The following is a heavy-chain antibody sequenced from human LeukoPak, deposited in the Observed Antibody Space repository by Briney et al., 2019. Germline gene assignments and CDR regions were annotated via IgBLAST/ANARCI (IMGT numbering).Heavy chain of an antibody. CDR2: ISGSGAST. D-gene: IGHD6-19*01. CDR1: GFTFSSSG. CDR3: AKERYTSGWYLDY. J-gene: IGHJ4*02. Sequence: GGSLRLSCAASGFTFSSSGMSWVRQAPGKGLEWVSGISGSGASTYYADSVKGRFTISRDNSKNTLYLQMNSLRAEDTAVYYCAKERYTSGWYLDYWGQGTLVTVSS. V-gene: IGHV3-23*01.